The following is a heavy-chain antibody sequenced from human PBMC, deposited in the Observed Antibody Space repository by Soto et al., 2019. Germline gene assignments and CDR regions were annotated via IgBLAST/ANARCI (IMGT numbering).Heavy chain of an antibody. Sequence: QVQLQESGPGLVKPSETLSLTCTVSGGSISRYYWSWIRQPPGKGLEWIGYMYNTGSTVYNPPFKSRVTISVDTSKNQFSLKLNSVTAADTAVYYCARDLWGYCGTDCYPLDVWRQGTTVTVSS. CDR3: ARDLWGYCGTDCYPLDV. D-gene: IGHD2-21*02. V-gene: IGHV4-59*01. CDR1: GGSISRYY. J-gene: IGHJ6*02. CDR2: MYNTGST.